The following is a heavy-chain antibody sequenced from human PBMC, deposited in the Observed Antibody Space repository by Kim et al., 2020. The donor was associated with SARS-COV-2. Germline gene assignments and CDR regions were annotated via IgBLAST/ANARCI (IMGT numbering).Heavy chain of an antibody. J-gene: IGHJ6*02. Sequence: TSYAQKFQGRVTMTRDTSTSTVYMELSSLRSEDTAVYYCARGFWVYGMDVWGQGTTVTVSS. V-gene: IGHV1-46*01. D-gene: IGHD3-16*01. CDR3: ARGFWVYGMDV. CDR2: T.